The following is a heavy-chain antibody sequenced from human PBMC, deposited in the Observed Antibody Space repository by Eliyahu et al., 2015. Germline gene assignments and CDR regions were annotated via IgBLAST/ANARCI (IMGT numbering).Heavy chain of an antibody. CDR2: ISFDGNNQ. CDR1: GFTFNTXG. V-gene: IGHV3-30*18. CDR3: AKDITWNDGYYYGMDV. J-gene: IGHJ6*02. D-gene: IGHD1-1*01. Sequence: QVTLVESGGGVVQPGKSLRLSCSXAGFTFNTXGIHWVRQAPGKGVEWVAVISFDGNNQFYADSVKGRFTISRDNSKNTLFLQMNSLRPEDTAVYYCAKDITWNDGYYYGMDVWGQGTTVTVSS.